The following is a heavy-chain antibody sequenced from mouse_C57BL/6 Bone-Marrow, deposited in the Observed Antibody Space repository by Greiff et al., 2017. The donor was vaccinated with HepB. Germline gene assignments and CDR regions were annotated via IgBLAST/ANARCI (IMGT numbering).Heavy chain of an antibody. CDR1: GFTFSDYY. CDR2: INYDGSST. J-gene: IGHJ1*03. D-gene: IGHD1-1*01. CDR3: ARDRGYGSCYWYFDV. V-gene: IGHV5-16*01. Sequence: EVKLVESEGGLVQPGSSMKLSCTASGFTFSDYYMAWVRQVPEKGLEWVANINYDGSSTYYLDSLKSRFIISRDNAKNILYLQMSSLKSEDTATYYCARDRGYGSCYWYFDVWGTGTTVTVSS.